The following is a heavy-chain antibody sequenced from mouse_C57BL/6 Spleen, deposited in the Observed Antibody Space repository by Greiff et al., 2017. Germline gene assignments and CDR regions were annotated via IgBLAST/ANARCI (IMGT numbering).Heavy chain of an antibody. CDR3: VRETYYGSSYGYFDV. V-gene: IGHV10-3*01. CDR1: GFTFNTYA. Sequence: EVHLVESGGGLVQPKGSLKLSCAASGFTFNTYAMHWVRQAPGKGLEWVARIRSKSSNYATYYADSVKDRFTISRDDSQSMLYLQMNNLKTEDTAMYYCVRETYYGSSYGYFDVWGTGTTVTVSS. J-gene: IGHJ1*03. D-gene: IGHD1-1*01. CDR2: IRSKSSNYAT.